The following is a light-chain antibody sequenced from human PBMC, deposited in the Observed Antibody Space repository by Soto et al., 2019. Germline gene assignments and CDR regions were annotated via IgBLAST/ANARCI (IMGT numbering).Light chain of an antibody. CDR2: ELS. V-gene: IGLV2-14*01. Sequence: QAVLSPPAAVSGSRGQSIGICWTAGRRDVGAYNYVSCYQQHPGKAPKLMISELSNRPSGVSERFSGSKSGNTASPTISGLQAEDEAAYYCSSSTSRFTFVLGTRPKVTVL. J-gene: IGLJ1*01. CDR1: RRDVGAYNY. CDR3: SSSTSRFTFV.